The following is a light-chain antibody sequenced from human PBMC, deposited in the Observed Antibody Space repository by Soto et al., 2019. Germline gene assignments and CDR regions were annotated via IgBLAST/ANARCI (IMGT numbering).Light chain of an antibody. Sequence: QSALAQPASVSGAPGQSITISCTGTSGFVGSFSLVSWYQQHPGTAPKVMISEGNRRPSGVPDRFSGSTSVNSASLTISGLQDDDEDDYYCSLDISATTYVFGAGTKLTVL. V-gene: IGLV2-23*01. CDR3: SLDISATTYV. J-gene: IGLJ1*01. CDR2: EGN. CDR1: SGFVGSFSL.